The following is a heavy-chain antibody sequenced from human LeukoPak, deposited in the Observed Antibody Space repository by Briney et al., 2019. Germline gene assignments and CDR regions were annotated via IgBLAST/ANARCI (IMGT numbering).Heavy chain of an antibody. CDR2: IYHSGST. V-gene: IGHV4-30-2*01. J-gene: IGHJ4*02. Sequence: PSQTLSLTCAVSGGSISSGGYSWSWIRQPPGKGLEWIGYIYHSGSTYYNPSLKSRVTISVDRSKNQFSLKLSSVTAADTAVYYCASCAVAGGGDYWGQGTLVTVSS. D-gene: IGHD6-19*01. CDR1: GGSISSGGYS. CDR3: ASCAVAGGGDY.